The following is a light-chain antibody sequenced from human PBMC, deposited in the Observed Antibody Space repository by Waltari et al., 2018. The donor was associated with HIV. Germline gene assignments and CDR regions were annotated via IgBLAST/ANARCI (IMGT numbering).Light chain of an antibody. V-gene: IGKV2-28*01. CDR3: MQAVEKWT. J-gene: IGKJ1*01. CDR1: QSLLHSNGYTY. CDR2: VAS. Sequence: DIVMTRSPLSLSVNPGEPASISCRSNQSLLHSNGYTYLDWYVKKPGQSPQLLIFVASRRAAGVPDRVSGSASGTDFTLKISRVEAEDVGVYYCMQAVEKWTFGPGTKVEI.